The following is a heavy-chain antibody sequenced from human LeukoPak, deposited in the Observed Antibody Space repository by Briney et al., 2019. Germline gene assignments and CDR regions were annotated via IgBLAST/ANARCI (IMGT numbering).Heavy chain of an antibody. Sequence: SQTLSLTCAISGDSVSSNSAAWNWIRQSPSRGLEWLGRTYYRSKWDNDYAVSVTGRITINPDTSKNQFSLHPNSVTPEDTAVYFCARESQGSGSGWFNGYLDHWGQGALVTVSS. CDR2: TYYRSKWDN. CDR1: GDSVSSNSAA. D-gene: IGHD6-19*01. J-gene: IGHJ4*02. V-gene: IGHV6-1*01. CDR3: ARESQGSGSGWFNGYLDH.